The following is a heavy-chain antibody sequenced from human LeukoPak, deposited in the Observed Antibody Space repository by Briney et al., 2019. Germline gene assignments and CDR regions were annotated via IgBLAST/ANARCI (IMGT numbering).Heavy chain of an antibody. V-gene: IGHV3-53*01. D-gene: IGHD3-16*01. CDR3: ARENDQGFDY. J-gene: IGHJ4*02. CDR2: IYSDGST. Sequence: GGSLRLSCEASGFIVSGDFMSWVRQAPGKGLEWVSVIYSDGSTYYADSVKGRFTISRDNSKNTLDLQMTGLRAEDTAVYYCARENDQGFDYWGQGTLVTVSS. CDR1: GFIVSGDF.